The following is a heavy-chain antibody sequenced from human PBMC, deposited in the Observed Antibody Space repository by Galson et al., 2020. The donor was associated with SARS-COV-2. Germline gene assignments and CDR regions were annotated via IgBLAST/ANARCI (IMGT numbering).Heavy chain of an antibody. CDR1: GGSISSYY. CDR3: ARGSYSVVVPAALNAFDI. Sequence: SETLSLTCTVSGGSISSYYWSWIRQPAGKGLEWIGRIYTSGSTNYNPSLKSRVTMSVDTSKNQFSLTLSSVTAADTAVYYCARGSYSVVVPAALNAFDIWGQGTMVTVSS. CDR2: IYTSGST. V-gene: IGHV4-4*07. D-gene: IGHD2-2*01. J-gene: IGHJ3*02.